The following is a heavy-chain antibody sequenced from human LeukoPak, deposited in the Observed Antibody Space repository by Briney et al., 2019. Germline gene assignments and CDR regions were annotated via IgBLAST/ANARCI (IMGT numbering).Heavy chain of an antibody. CDR1: GGTFNDNA. CDR3: ARERGSSGWHFDY. Sequence: ASVKVSCKAPGGTFNDNAFSWVRQAPGQGLEWMGRVIPIFGTASYAQKFQGRVTITTDESTSTAYMELSSLRSEDTAVYYCARERGSSGWHFDYWGQGTLVTVSS. J-gene: IGHJ4*02. D-gene: IGHD6-19*01. V-gene: IGHV1-69*05. CDR2: VIPIFGTA.